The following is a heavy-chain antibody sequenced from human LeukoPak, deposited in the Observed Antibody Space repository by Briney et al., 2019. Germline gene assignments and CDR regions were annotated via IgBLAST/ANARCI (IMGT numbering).Heavy chain of an antibody. CDR3: ARNDYGDSTNWFDP. V-gene: IGHV1-18*01. J-gene: IGHJ5*02. Sequence: GASVKVSCKASGGTFSSYAISWVRQAPGQGLEWMGWISAYNGNTNYAQKLQGRVTMTTDTSTSTAYMELRSLRSDDTAVYYCARNDYGDSTNWFDPWGQGTLVTVSS. D-gene: IGHD4-17*01. CDR2: ISAYNGNT. CDR1: GGTFSSYA.